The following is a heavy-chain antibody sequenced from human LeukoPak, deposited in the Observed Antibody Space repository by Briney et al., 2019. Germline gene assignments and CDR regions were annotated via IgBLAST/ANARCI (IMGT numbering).Heavy chain of an antibody. Sequence: GGSLRLSCAASGVTISTYAMSWVRQAPGKGLEWVSSITSSGATTYYADSVKGRFTISRDISKNTLYLQMNSLTAEDSAVYYCAKEFIAGDGHVDCDSWGQGTLVTVSS. CDR2: ITSSGATT. J-gene: IGHJ4*02. CDR3: AKEFIAGDGHVDCDS. V-gene: IGHV3-23*01. CDR1: GVTISTYA. D-gene: IGHD5-24*01.